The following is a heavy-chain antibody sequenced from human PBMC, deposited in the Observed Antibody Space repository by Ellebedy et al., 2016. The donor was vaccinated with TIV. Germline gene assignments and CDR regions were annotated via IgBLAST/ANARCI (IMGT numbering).Heavy chain of an antibody. CDR3: AREVAFYGDYVGDYFQD. V-gene: IGHV1-3*01. CDR1: GYTFTNYA. D-gene: IGHD4-17*01. Sequence: ASVKVSCKASGYTFTNYAIHWVRQAPGQRLEWMGWLNPANGLTRFSQKFRGRVTFTSDTSATTVSVDLNSLTSEDTAVYFCAREVAFYGDYVGDYFQDWGQGTLVSVSS. CDR2: LNPANGLT. J-gene: IGHJ1*01.